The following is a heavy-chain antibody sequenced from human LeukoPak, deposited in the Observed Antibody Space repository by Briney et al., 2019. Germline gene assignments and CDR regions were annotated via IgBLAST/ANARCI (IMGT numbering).Heavy chain of an antibody. J-gene: IGHJ6*02. CDR3: ARDSGAATAYYGMDV. CDR1: GFTFSTYA. V-gene: IGHV3-30*04. D-gene: IGHD3-10*01. CDR2: ISYDGSNK. Sequence: GGSLRLSCAASGFTFSTYAMHWVRQAPGKGLEWVALISYDGSNKYYADSVKGRFTISRDNSKNTLYLQMYSLRAEDTAVYYCARDSGAATAYYGMDVWGQGTTVTVSS.